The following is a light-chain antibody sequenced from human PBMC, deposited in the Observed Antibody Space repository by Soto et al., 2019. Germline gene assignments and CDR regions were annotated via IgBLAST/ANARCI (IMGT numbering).Light chain of an antibody. CDR3: SSYVGSSNV. V-gene: IGLV2-8*01. CDR2: DVS. CDR1: SSDVGVYNY. J-gene: IGLJ1*01. Sequence: QSVLTQPRSVSGSPGQSVTISCTGTSSDVGVYNYVSWYQQYPGKAPKIMIYDVSKRPSGVPDRFSGSKSGNTASLTVSGLQAEDEADYYCSSYVGSSNVFGTGSKVTVL.